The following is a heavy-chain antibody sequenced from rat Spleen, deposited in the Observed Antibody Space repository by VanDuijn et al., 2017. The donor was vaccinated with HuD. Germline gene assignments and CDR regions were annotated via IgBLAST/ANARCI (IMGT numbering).Heavy chain of an antibody. V-gene: IGHV5-25*01. J-gene: IGHJ4*01. D-gene: IGHD1-12*03. CDR2: ISTSGSRT. CDR1: GFTFSNYY. Sequence: EVQLVESGGGLVQPGRSLKLSCAASGFTFSNYYMAWVRQAPKKSLEWVATISTSGSRTNYPDSVKGRFTISRDNAKSRLYLQMNSLKSEDTATYYCAKLDGFYHYVMDAWGQGASVTVSS. CDR3: AKLDGFYHYVMDA.